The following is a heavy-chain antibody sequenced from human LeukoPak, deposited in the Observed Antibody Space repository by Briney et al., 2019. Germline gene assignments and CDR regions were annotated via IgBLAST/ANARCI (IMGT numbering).Heavy chain of an antibody. D-gene: IGHD6-13*01. CDR2: ISGSGNNT. J-gene: IGHJ5*02. V-gene: IGHV3-21*01. Sequence: GGSLRLSCAASGFIFSNYGMSWVRQAPGKGLEWVSAISGSGNNTYYADSVKGRFTVSRDNAENTLHLQMNNLRVEDTAVYYCAVSSSSWYFRFDPWGQGTLVTVSS. CDR1: GFIFSNYG. CDR3: AVSSSSWYFRFDP.